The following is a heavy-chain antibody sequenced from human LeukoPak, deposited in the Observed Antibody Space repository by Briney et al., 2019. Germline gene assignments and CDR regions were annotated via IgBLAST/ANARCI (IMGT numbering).Heavy chain of an antibody. CDR1: GYHFTSYW. Sequence: GASLQISCKGSGYHFTSYWIGWVRQLPGKSLESMGIIYPGDSDTRYSPSFQGQVTISADKSISTACLQWGSVKASDTAMYYCARLSSGYSSSYNPSENFYGMDVWGQGTTVTVSS. CDR3: ARLSSGYSSSYNPSENFYGMDV. CDR2: IYPGDSDT. D-gene: IGHD6-13*01. V-gene: IGHV5-51*01. J-gene: IGHJ6*02.